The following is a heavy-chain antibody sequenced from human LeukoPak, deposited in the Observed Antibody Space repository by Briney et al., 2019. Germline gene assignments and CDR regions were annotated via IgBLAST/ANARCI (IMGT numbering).Heavy chain of an antibody. CDR3: ARDLGIVVGNDY. Sequence: PGGSLRLSCAASGFTFSSYSMNWVRQAPGKGLEWVAFISYDGNNKYYADSVKGRFTISRDNSKNTLYLQMNSLRAEDTAVYYCARDLGIVVGNDYWGQGTLVTVSS. D-gene: IGHD3-22*01. V-gene: IGHV3-30*03. CDR2: ISYDGNNK. CDR1: GFTFSSYS. J-gene: IGHJ4*02.